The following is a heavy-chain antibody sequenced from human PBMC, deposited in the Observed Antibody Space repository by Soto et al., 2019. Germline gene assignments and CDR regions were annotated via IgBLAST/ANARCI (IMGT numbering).Heavy chain of an antibody. J-gene: IGHJ4*02. CDR2: IYYSGST. Sequence: QVQLQESGPGLVKPSQTLSLTCTVSGGSISSGGYYWSWIRQHPGKGLEWIGYIYYSGSTYYNPSLKSRVTXXVXTXXNQFSLKLSSVTAADTAVYYCARAPRRYGSGPVDYWGQGTLVTVSS. CDR1: GGSISSGGYY. D-gene: IGHD3-10*01. V-gene: IGHV4-31*03. CDR3: ARAPRRYGSGPVDY.